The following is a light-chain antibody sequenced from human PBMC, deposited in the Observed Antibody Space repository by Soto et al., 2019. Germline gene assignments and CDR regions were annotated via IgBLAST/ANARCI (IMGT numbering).Light chain of an antibody. Sequence: EVVLTQSPATLSLSPGERATLSCRASQSIRNYLAWYQQKPGQAPRLLIYDASNRATGIPARFSGSGSGTDFILTISSLEPEDSGVYYCQQRYDWVTFGGGTKVEIK. CDR2: DAS. J-gene: IGKJ4*01. CDR1: QSIRNY. CDR3: QQRYDWVT. V-gene: IGKV3-11*01.